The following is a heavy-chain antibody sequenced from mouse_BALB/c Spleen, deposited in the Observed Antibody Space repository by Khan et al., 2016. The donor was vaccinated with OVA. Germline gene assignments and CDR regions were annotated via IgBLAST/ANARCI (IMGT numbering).Heavy chain of an antibody. Sequence: VQLKESGPSLVKPSQTLSLTCSVTGDSITSGYWNWIRKFPGNKLEYMGHIIYTGSTYYNPSLKSRISITRHTSDNQYYLQLNSVTDEDTATYYCARSTYRFAFVYWGQGTLVTVSA. V-gene: IGHV3-8*02. J-gene: IGHJ3*01. CDR3: ARSTYRFAFVY. D-gene: IGHD2-14*01. CDR1: GDSITSGY. CDR2: IIYTGST.